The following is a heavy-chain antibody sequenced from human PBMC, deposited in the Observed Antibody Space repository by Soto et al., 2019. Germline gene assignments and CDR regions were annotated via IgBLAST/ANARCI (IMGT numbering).Heavy chain of an antibody. CDR1: GFTFSSYS. V-gene: IGHV3-23*01. D-gene: IGHD6-19*01. CDR2: FRSSGDGGTT. J-gene: IGHJ6*02. Sequence: WGSLRLSCAASGFTFSSYSMSWVRQAPGKWLEWVSGFRSSGDGGTTYYADSVKGRFTISRDNSKNTLYLQMNSLRAEDTAVYYCARETSIAVAGRYYYYGMDVWGQGTTVTVSS. CDR3: ARETSIAVAGRYYYYGMDV.